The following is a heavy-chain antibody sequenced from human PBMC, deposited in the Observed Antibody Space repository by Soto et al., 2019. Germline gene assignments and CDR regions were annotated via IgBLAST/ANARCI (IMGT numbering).Heavy chain of an antibody. CDR2: IYYSGST. CDR1: GGSISSSSYY. CDR3: ERHPIVVVITYYFDY. Sequence: PSETLSLTCTVSGGSISSSSYYWGWIRQPPGKGLEWIGSIYYSGSTYYNPSLKSRVTISVDTSKNQFSLKLSSVTAADTAVYYCERHPIVVVITYYFDYWGQGTLVTVSS. V-gene: IGHV4-39*01. D-gene: IGHD3-22*01. J-gene: IGHJ4*02.